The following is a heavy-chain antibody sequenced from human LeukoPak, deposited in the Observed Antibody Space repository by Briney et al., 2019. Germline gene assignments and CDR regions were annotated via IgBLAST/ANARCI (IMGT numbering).Heavy chain of an antibody. J-gene: IGHJ3*02. CDR1: GFTFSGSA. Sequence: GGSLRLSCAASGFTFSGSAMHWVRQASGKGLEWVGRIRSKANSYATAYAASVKGRFTISRDDSKNTAYLQMNSLKTEDTAVHYCTRLAGVDIWGQGTMVTVSS. D-gene: IGHD6-25*01. CDR2: IRSKANSYAT. V-gene: IGHV3-73*01. CDR3: TRLAGVDI.